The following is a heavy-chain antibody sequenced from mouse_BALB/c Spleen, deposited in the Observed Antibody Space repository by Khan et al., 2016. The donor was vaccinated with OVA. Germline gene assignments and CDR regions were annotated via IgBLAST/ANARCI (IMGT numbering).Heavy chain of an antibody. CDR2: IWGGGTT. J-gene: IGHJ4*01. CDR3: AKMVWSYYFALDY. D-gene: IGHD2-10*02. V-gene: IGHV2-6-5*01. Sequence: VELVESGPGLVAPSQNLSITCTVSGFSLTDYGVSWIRQPPGKGLEWLGVIWGGGTTYYNSALKSRLSISKDNSKSQVFLKMNSLQTDDTAMYYCAKMVWSYYFALDYWGQGTSVTVAS. CDR1: GFSLTDYG.